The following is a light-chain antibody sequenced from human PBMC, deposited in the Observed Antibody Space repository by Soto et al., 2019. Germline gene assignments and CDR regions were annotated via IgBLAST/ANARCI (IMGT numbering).Light chain of an antibody. CDR2: HVT. CDR3: CSLTTSHTYV. V-gene: IGLV2-14*03. CDR1: SSDIGHYDY. Sequence: QSAVTQPASVSGSPGQSITISCTGTSSDIGHYDYVSWYQQHPGKAPKLMIYHVTYRPSGVSNRYSGSKSGNSASLTISGLQADDEADYYCCSLTTSHTYVFGSGTKVTV. J-gene: IGLJ1*01.